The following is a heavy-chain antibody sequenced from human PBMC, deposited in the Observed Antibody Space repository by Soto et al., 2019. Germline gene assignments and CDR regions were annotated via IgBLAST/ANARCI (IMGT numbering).Heavy chain of an antibody. CDR2: IRSKANSYAT. D-gene: IGHD3-10*01. CDR3: TRCITMVRGVPAGFDP. Sequence: EVQLVESGGCLVQPGGSLKLSCAASGFTFSGSAMHWVRQASGKGLEWVGRIRSKANSYATAYAASVKGRFTISRDDSKNTAYLQMNSLKTEDTAVYHCTRCITMVRGVPAGFDPWGQGTLVTVSS. J-gene: IGHJ5*02. V-gene: IGHV3-73*02. CDR1: GFTFSGSA.